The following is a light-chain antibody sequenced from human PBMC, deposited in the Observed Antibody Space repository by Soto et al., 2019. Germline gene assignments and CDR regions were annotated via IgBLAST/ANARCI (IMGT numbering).Light chain of an antibody. V-gene: IGKV4-1*01. Sequence: DIVMTQSPDSLAVSLGEGATINCKSSQSVLYNSNNKNYLAWYQQKPGQPPKLLIYWASTRESGVPDRFSGSGSGKDFTLTISSLQAEDVAVYYCQQYYSTPQTFGGGTKVEIK. CDR1: QSVLYNSNNKNY. CDR3: QQYYSTPQT. CDR2: WAS. J-gene: IGKJ4*01.